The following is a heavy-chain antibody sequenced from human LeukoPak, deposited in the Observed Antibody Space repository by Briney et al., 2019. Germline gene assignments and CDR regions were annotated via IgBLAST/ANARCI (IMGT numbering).Heavy chain of an antibody. CDR3: ARGAWGQVTFTY. CDR2: ISADTHNT. D-gene: IGHD3-10*01. CDR1: GYTSGTYG. Sequence: GASVKVSCKASGYTSGTYGITWVRQAPGQGLERMGWISADTHNTIYAQNLQARVTMTTDTSTTTAYMELRSLTSDDTAVYYCARGAWGQVTFTYWGQGTLVTVSS. V-gene: IGHV1-18*01. J-gene: IGHJ4*02.